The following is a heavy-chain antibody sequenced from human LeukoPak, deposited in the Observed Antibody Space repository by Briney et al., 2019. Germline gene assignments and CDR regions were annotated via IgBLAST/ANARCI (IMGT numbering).Heavy chain of an antibody. CDR2: IIPIFGTA. Sequence: SVKVSCKASGGTFSSYAISWVRQAPGQGLEWMGGIIPIFGTANYAQKFQGRVTITADESTSTAYMELSSLRSGDTAVYYCARESFTVTTFFDYWGQGNLVTVSS. D-gene: IGHD4-17*01. V-gene: IGHV1-69*13. CDR1: GGTFSSYA. J-gene: IGHJ4*02. CDR3: ARESFTVTTFFDY.